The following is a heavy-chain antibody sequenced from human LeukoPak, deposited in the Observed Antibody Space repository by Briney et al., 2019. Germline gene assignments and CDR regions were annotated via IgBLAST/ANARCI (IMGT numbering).Heavy chain of an antibody. D-gene: IGHD4-17*01. J-gene: IGHJ2*01. V-gene: IGHV1-8*01. CDR3: TTGTTVPDWYFDL. CDR1: GYTFTSYD. Sequence: VASVKVSCKASGYTFTSYDINWVRQATGQGLEWMGWMSPNSGNTGYAQKFQGRVTMTRDTSISTAYMELSSLRSEDTAVYYCTTGTTVPDWYFDLWGRGTLVTVSS. CDR2: MSPNSGNT.